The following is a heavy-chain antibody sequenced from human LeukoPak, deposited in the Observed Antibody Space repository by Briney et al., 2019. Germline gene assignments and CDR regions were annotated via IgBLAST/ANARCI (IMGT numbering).Heavy chain of an antibody. V-gene: IGHV3-66*02. J-gene: IGHJ4*02. CDR3: ARDLLAAGDNDY. CDR1: GFTVSSNY. CDR2: IYSGGST. D-gene: IGHD6-19*01. Sequence: PGGSLRLSCAASGFTVSSNYTSWVRQAPGKGLEWVSVIYSGGSTYYADSVKGRFTVSRDNSKNTLYLQMNSLRAEDTAVYYCARDLLAAGDNDYWGQGTLVTVSS.